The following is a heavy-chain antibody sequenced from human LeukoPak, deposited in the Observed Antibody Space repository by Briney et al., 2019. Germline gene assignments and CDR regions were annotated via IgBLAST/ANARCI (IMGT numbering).Heavy chain of an antibody. CDR2: ISSSGDVT. CDR1: GIAFSSNA. CDR3: AKRDTTRYYYFDY. Sequence: GGSLTLYCAASGIAFSSNAMIWLRQTPGKGLEWVSSISSSGDVTSYADSVKGRFTISRYRSKNTLYLQMNSLKAEATAVYYCAKRDTTRYYYFDYWGQGTLVTVSS. V-gene: IGHV3-23*01. J-gene: IGHJ4*02. D-gene: IGHD3-22*01.